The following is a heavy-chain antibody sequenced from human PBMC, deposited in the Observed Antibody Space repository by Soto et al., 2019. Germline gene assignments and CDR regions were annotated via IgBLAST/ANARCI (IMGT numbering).Heavy chain of an antibody. D-gene: IGHD3-16*01. Sequence: LQLVESGGGLVQPGGSLRLSCAASGFTFSNYGMHWVRQAPGKGLKWVAVISYDGSNKYYADSVKGRFTISRDNSKNTLYLQMNSLRAEDTAVYYCARGRDYLGGDFDYWGQGTLVTVSS. CDR1: GFTFSNYG. V-gene: IGHV3-30-3*01. CDR2: ISYDGSNK. CDR3: ARGRDYLGGDFDY. J-gene: IGHJ4*02.